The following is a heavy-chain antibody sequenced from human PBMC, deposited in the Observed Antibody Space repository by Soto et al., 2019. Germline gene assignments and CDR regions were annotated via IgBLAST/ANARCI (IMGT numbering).Heavy chain of an antibody. J-gene: IGHJ5*02. D-gene: IGHD1-26*01. V-gene: IGHV3-30*18. CDR3: AKDRAIVGGSVNWFDP. CDR1: GFTFSIYG. CDR2: ISKDGSKK. Sequence: GGSLRLSCAASGFTFSIYGMHWVRQAPGKGLEWVAVISKDGSKKYYADSVKGRFTISRDNSKNTLYLQMNSLRAEDTAVYYCAKDRAIVGGSVNWFDPWGQGTLVTLSS.